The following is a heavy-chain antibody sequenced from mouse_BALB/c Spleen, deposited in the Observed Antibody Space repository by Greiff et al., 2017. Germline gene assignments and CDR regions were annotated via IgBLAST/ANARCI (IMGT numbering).Heavy chain of an antibody. CDR3: ARRDYGSSHAMDY. Sequence: LVKTGASVKISCKASGYSFTGYYMHWVKQSHGKSLEWIGYISCYNGATSYNQKFKGKATFTVDTSSSTDYMQFNSLTSEDSAVYYCARRDYGSSHAMDYWGQGTSVTVSS. CDR2: ISCYNGAT. CDR1: GYSFTGYY. D-gene: IGHD1-1*01. V-gene: IGHV1S34*01. J-gene: IGHJ4*01.